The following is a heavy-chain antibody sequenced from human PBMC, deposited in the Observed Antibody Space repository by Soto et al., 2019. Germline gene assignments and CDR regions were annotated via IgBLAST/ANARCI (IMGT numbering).Heavy chain of an antibody. Sequence: GESLKISCKGSGYSFTSYWISWVRQMPGKGLEWMGRIDPSDSYTNYSPSFQGHVTISADKSISTAYLQWSSLKASDTAMYYCARLGLGITIFGVDLYGMDVWGQGTTVTVSS. V-gene: IGHV5-10-1*01. J-gene: IGHJ6*02. CDR3: ARLGLGITIFGVDLYGMDV. D-gene: IGHD3-3*01. CDR1: GYSFTSYW. CDR2: IDPSDSYT.